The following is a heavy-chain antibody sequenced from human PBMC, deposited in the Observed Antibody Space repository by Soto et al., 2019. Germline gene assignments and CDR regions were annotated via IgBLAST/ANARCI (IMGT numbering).Heavy chain of an antibody. CDR3: ARNFAGHYAMDV. Sequence: QVTLKESGPVLVKPTETLTLTCTVSGFSLSNTRLGVSWIRQPPGKALEWLAPIFSNNEKSFNTSLKNRLTISQDTSKSQVVLTMTNMDPVDTATYYCARNFAGHYAMDVWGQGTTVTVSS. CDR2: IFSNNEK. J-gene: IGHJ6*02. CDR1: GFSLSNTRLG. V-gene: IGHV2-26*01.